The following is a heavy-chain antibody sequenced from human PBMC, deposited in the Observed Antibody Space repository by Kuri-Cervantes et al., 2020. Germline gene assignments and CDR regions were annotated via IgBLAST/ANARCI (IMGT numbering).Heavy chain of an antibody. D-gene: IGHD2-21*02. CDR1: GFSFSNYW. J-gene: IGHJ3*02. CDR3: VRDLSDNAFDI. V-gene: IGHV3-74*01. CDR2: INSDGSST. Sequence: GGSLRLSCAASGFSFSNYWIHWVRQAPGKGLVWVSRINSDGSSTNYADSVKGRFTISRDSSKNTLYVQMNSLRADDTAVYYCVRDLSDNAFDIWGQGTMVTVSS.